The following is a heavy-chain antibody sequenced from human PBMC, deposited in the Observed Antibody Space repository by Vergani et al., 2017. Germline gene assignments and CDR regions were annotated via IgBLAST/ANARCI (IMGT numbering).Heavy chain of an antibody. Sequence: QVQLVESGGGVVQPGRSLRLSCAASGFTFSSYGMHWVRQAPGKGLEWVAVISYDGSNKYYADSVKGRFTISRDNSTNTLYLQMNSLRAEDTALYYCAKDIKAYDYGGNSPSYYGMDVWGQGTTVTVSS. V-gene: IGHV3-30*18. D-gene: IGHD4-23*01. CDR1: GFTFSSYG. CDR3: AKDIKAYDYGGNSPSYYGMDV. CDR2: ISYDGSNK. J-gene: IGHJ6*02.